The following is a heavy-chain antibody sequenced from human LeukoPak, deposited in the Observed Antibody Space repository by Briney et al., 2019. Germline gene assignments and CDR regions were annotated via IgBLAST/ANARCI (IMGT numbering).Heavy chain of an antibody. Sequence: SETLSLTCIVSGDSISTYYWSWIRQSPGKAMEWIGYTFYTGSTNYNPSLQGRVTISPDTSKNQISLKLTSVTAADTAVYYCVRHSSAMSAPDCWGQGTLVTVSS. CDR2: TFYTGST. CDR3: VRHSSAMSAPDC. D-gene: IGHD5/OR15-5a*01. J-gene: IGHJ4*02. CDR1: GDSISTYY. V-gene: IGHV4-59*08.